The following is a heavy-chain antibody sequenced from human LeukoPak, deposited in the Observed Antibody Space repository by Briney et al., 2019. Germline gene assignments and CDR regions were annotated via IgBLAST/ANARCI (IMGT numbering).Heavy chain of an antibody. Sequence: GGSLRLSCAASGFTFSSYSMNWVRQAPGKGLEWVSSISSSSSYIYYANSVKGRFTISRDNAKNSLYLQMNSLRAEDTAVYYCARGRWELRYFDLWGRGTLGTV. V-gene: IGHV3-21*01. CDR3: ARGRWELRYFDL. CDR1: GFTFSSYS. D-gene: IGHD1-26*01. CDR2: ISSSSSYI. J-gene: IGHJ2*01.